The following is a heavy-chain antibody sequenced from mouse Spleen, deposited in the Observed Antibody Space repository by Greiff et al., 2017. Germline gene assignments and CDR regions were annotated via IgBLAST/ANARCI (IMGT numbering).Heavy chain of an antibody. CDR1: GFTFSSYA. D-gene: IGHD2-2*01. CDR3: ARQGRVYYGYDGNYFDY. Sequence: EVQLQESGGGLVKLGGSLKLSCAASGFTFSSYAMSWVRQTPEKRLEWVATISSGGGNTYYPDSVKGRFTISRDNAKNTLYLQMSSLKSEDTAMYYCARQGRVYYGYDGNYFDYWGQGTTLTVSS. V-gene: IGHV5-9-3*01. CDR2: ISSGGGNT. J-gene: IGHJ2*01.